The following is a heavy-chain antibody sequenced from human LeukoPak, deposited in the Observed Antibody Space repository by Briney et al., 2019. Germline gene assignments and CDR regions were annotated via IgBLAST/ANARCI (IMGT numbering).Heavy chain of an antibody. Sequence: GGSLRLSCAASGFTFSSYSMNWVRQAPGKGLEWVSSISSSSTYMYYADSVKGRFTISRDNAKNSLFLQMNSLRAEDTAVYYCAKDGGGYYPYYYYYMDVWGKGTTVTISS. J-gene: IGHJ6*03. D-gene: IGHD3-22*01. V-gene: IGHV3-21*01. CDR3: AKDGGGYYPYYYYYMDV. CDR1: GFTFSSYS. CDR2: ISSSSTYM.